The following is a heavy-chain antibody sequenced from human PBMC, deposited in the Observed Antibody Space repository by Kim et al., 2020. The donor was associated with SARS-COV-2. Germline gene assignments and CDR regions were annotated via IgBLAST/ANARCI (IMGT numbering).Heavy chain of an antibody. CDR1: GGTFSSYA. CDR2: IIPIFGTA. Sequence: SVKVSCKASGGTFSSYAISWVRQAPGQGLEWMGGIIPIFGTANYAQKFQGRITITADESTSTAYMELSSLRSEDTAVYYCARGIDSSSWKAFDIWGQGTMVTVSS. J-gene: IGHJ3*02. D-gene: IGHD6-13*01. V-gene: IGHV1-69*13. CDR3: ARGIDSSSWKAFDI.